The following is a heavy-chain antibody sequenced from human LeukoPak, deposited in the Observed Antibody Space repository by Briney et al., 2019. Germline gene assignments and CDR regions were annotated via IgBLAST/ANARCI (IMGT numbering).Heavy chain of an antibody. V-gene: IGHV1-18*01. Sequence: ASVKVSCKASGGTFSSYAISRVRQAPGQGLEWMGWISAYNGNTNYAQKLQGRVTMTTDTSTSTAYMELRSLRSDDTAVYYCARHLAARSPGAFDIWGQGTMVTVSS. CDR2: ISAYNGNT. D-gene: IGHD6-6*01. CDR1: GGTFSSYA. CDR3: ARHLAARSPGAFDI. J-gene: IGHJ3*02.